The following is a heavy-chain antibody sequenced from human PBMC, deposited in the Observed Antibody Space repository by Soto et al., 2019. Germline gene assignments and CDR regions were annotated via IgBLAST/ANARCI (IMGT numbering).Heavy chain of an antibody. CDR2: IWYDGSNK. Sequence: ESGGGVVQPGRSLRLSCAASGFTFSSYGMHWVRQAPGKGLEWVAVIWYDGSNKYYADSVKGRFTISRDNSKNTLYLQMNSLRAEDTAVYYCARDSGDDSSGYSEGAFDIWGQGTMVTVSS. V-gene: IGHV3-33*01. D-gene: IGHD3-22*01. CDR3: ARDSGDDSSGYSEGAFDI. CDR1: GFTFSSYG. J-gene: IGHJ3*02.